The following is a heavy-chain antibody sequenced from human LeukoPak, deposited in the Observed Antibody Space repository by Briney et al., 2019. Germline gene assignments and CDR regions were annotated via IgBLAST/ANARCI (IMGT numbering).Heavy chain of an antibody. CDR2: INYSGNT. CDR1: GGALSGYY. D-gene: IGHD2-15*01. Sequence: SETLSLTCAVYGGALSGYYWTWIRQTPGKGLEWIGEINYSGNTNYNRSLKSRVTISADTSKNQFSLRLSSVTAADTAVYYCARRGTAYCRGGNCYSDKYFDYWGQGTQVTVSS. V-gene: IGHV4-34*01. J-gene: IGHJ4*02. CDR3: ARRGTAYCRGGNCYSDKYFDY.